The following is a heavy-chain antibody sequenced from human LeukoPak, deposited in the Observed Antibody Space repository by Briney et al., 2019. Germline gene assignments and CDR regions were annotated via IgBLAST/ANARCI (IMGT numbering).Heavy chain of an antibody. CDR1: GYTFTNYG. CDR3: ASGSLRFGDPGFDY. D-gene: IGHD3-10*01. Sequence: ASVKVSCKASGYTFTNYGISWVRQAPGQGLEWMGWISAYNGNTNYAQKLQGRVTMTTDTSTSTAYMELRSLRSDDTAVYYCASGSLRFGDPGFDYWGQGTLVTVSS. CDR2: ISAYNGNT. J-gene: IGHJ4*02. V-gene: IGHV1-18*01.